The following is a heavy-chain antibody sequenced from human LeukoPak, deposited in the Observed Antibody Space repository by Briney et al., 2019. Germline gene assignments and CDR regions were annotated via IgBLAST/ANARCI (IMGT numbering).Heavy chain of an antibody. Sequence: PGGPLRLSCAASGFTVSSNYMSWVRQAPGKGLEWVSVIYSGGSTYYADSVKGRFTISRDNSKNTLYLQMNSLRAEDTAVYYCARVLGYYGSGSYYKIEYFQHWGQGTLVTVSS. CDR3: ARVLGYYGSGSYYKIEYFQH. CDR2: IYSGGST. J-gene: IGHJ1*01. CDR1: GFTVSSNY. V-gene: IGHV3-66*01. D-gene: IGHD3-10*01.